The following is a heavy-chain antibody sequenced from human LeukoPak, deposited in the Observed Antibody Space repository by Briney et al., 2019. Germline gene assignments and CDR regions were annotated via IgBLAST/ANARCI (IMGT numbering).Heavy chain of an antibody. V-gene: IGHV1-46*01. J-gene: IGHJ4*02. CDR1: GYTFTSYY. Sequence: ASMKVSCKASGYTFTSYYMHWVRQAPGQGLEWMGIINPSGGSTSYAQKFQGRVTMTRDMSTSTVYMELSSLRSEDTAVYYCARARIRSLSSGSYKAVVGYWGQGTLVTVSS. D-gene: IGHD3-10*01. CDR3: ARARIRSLSSGSYKAVVGY. CDR2: INPSGGST.